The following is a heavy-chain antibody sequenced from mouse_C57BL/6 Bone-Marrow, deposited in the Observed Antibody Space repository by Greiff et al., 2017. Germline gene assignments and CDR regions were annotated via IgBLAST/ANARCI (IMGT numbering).Heavy chain of an antibody. CDR2: INPSTGGT. J-gene: IGHJ3*01. V-gene: IGHV1-42*01. Sequence: VQLKESGPELVKPGASVKISCKASGYSFTGYYMNWVKQSPEKSLEWIGEINPSTGGTTYNQKFKAKATLTVDKSSSTAYMQLKSLTSEDSAVYYCARWVTTVVARAYWGQGTLVTVSA. CDR1: GYSFTGYY. D-gene: IGHD1-1*01. CDR3: ARWVTTVVARAY.